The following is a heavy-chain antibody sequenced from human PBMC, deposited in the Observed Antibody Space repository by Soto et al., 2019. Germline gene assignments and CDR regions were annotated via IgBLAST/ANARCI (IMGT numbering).Heavy chain of an antibody. V-gene: IGHV4-59*12. Sequence: SETLSLTCTVSGGSISSSYWSWIRQPPGKGLEWIGYIYDSGSTYYNSSLKSRVTMSVDTSKNTLYLQMNSLRGEDTAIYYCATRQRVDTNMGYYLDYWGQGTLVTVSS. CDR2: IYDSGST. CDR3: ATRQRVDTNMGYYLDY. D-gene: IGHD5-18*01. J-gene: IGHJ4*02. CDR1: GGSISSSY.